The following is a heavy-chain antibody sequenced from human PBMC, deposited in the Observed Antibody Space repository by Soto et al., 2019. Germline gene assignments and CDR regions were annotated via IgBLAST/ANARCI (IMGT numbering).Heavy chain of an antibody. J-gene: IGHJ6*02. CDR1: GYTFTSYA. V-gene: IGHV1-3*01. CDR3: ARDLLNIVVVPAAVLMGYYYYGMDV. Sequence: GASVKVSCKASGYTFTSYAMHWVRQAPGQRLEWMGWINAGNGNTKYSQKFQGRVTITRDTSASTAYMELSSLRSEDTAVYDCARDLLNIVVVPAAVLMGYYYYGMDVWGQGTTVTVSS. CDR2: INAGNGNT. D-gene: IGHD2-2*01.